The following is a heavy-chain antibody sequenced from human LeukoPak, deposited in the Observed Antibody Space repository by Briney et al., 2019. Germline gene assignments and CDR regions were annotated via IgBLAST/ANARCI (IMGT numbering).Heavy chain of an antibody. V-gene: IGHV3-21*01. CDR3: ARGKYSSGWFDY. Sequence: PGGSLRLSRAASGFTFSSYSMSWVRQAPGKGLEWVSSITTSSTYISYADSVEGRFTISRDNAKNSLYLQMNSLRAEDTAVYYCARGKYSSGWFDYWGQGTLVTVSS. D-gene: IGHD6-19*01. J-gene: IGHJ4*02. CDR1: GFTFSSYS. CDR2: ITTSSTYI.